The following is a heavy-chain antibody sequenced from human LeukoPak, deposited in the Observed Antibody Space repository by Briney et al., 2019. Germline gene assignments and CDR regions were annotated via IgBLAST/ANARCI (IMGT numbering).Heavy chain of an antibody. V-gene: IGHV3-11*01. CDR1: GFTFSDYY. CDR3: ARDYYDSSGYYNEGYMDV. Sequence: GGSLRLSCAASGFTFSDYYMSWIRQAPGKGLEWVSYISSSGSTIYYADSVKGRFTISRDNAKNSLYLQMNSLRAEDTAVYYCARDYYDSSGYYNEGYMDVWGKGTTVTVSS. J-gene: IGHJ6*03. CDR2: ISSSGSTI. D-gene: IGHD3-22*01.